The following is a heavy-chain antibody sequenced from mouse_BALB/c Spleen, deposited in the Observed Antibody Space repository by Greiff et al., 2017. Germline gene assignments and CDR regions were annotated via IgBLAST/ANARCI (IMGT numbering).Heavy chain of an antibody. CDR1: GYAFSSSW. Sequence: VQLQQSGPELVKPGASVKISCKASGYAFSSSWMNWVKQRPGQGLEWIGRIYPGDGDTNYNGKFKGKATLTADKSSSTAYMQLSSLTSVDSAVYCCAREITTVGYFDVWGAGTTVTVAS. V-gene: IGHV1-82*01. CDR3: AREITTVGYFDV. D-gene: IGHD1-1*01. CDR2: IYPGDGDT. J-gene: IGHJ1*01.